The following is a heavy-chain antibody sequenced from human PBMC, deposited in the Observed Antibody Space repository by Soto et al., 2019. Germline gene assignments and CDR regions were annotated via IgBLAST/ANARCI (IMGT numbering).Heavy chain of an antibody. Sequence: GGSLSLSCASSGFTCISYAMHWFRQAPGKGLEWVAVISYDGSNKYYADSVKGRFTISRDNSKNTLYLQMNSLRAEDTAVYYCARDQDSSGYYCGPPEGVDYWGQGTLVTAPQ. CDR1: GFTCISYA. J-gene: IGHJ4*02. V-gene: IGHV3-30-3*01. CDR3: ARDQDSSGYYCGPPEGVDY. CDR2: ISYDGSNK. D-gene: IGHD3-22*01.